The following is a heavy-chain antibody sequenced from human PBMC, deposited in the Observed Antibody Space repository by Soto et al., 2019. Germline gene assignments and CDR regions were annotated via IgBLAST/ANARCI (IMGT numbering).Heavy chain of an antibody. CDR2: IYHSGST. V-gene: IGHV4-4*02. CDR3: ARAKPGYRYGYGFDY. Sequence: SETLSLTCAVSGGSISSSNWWSWVRQPPGKGLEWIGEIYHSGSTNYNPSLKSRVTISVDKSKNQFSLKLSSVTAADTAVYYCARAKPGYRYGYGFDYWRQATLVTVSS. CDR1: GGSISSSNW. D-gene: IGHD5-18*01. J-gene: IGHJ4*02.